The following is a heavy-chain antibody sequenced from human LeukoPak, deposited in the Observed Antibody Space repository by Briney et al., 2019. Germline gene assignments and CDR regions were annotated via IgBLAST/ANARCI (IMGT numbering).Heavy chain of an antibody. CDR1: GYSFTSYW. J-gene: IGHJ4*02. V-gene: IGHV5-51*01. D-gene: IGHD5-18*01. Sequence: RGESLKTSCKASGYSFTSYWIGWVRQVPGKGLEWMGIIYPGDSDTRYSPSFQGQVTISADKSISTAYLQWSSLKASDTAMYYCARQFETAMVYSDYWGQGTLVTVSS. CDR2: IYPGDSDT. CDR3: ARQFETAMVYSDY.